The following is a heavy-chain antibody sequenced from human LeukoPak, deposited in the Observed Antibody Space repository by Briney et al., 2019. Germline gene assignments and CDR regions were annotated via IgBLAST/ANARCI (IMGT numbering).Heavy chain of an antibody. CDR2: IYTSGST. V-gene: IGHV4-4*07. J-gene: IGHJ3*02. Sequence: PSETLSLTCTVSGGSISSYCWSWIRQPAGKGLEWIGRIYTSGSTNYNPSLKSRVTISVDTSKNQFSLKLSSVTAADTAVYYCARDLSYYDSSGQPGDGAFDIWGQGTMVTVSS. CDR1: GGSISSYC. CDR3: ARDLSYYDSSGQPGDGAFDI. D-gene: IGHD3-22*01.